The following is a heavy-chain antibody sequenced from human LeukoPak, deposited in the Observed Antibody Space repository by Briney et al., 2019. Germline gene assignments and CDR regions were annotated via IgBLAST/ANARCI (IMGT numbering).Heavy chain of an antibody. CDR1: GGSFSGYY. V-gene: IGHV4-34*01. D-gene: IGHD3-10*01. Sequence: PSETLSLTCAVYGGSFSGYYWSWIRQPPGKGLEWIGEINHSGSTNYNPSLKSRVTISVDTSKNQFSLKLSSVTAADTAVYYCARHAGYYYGSGSYRYWGQGTLVTVSS. CDR2: INHSGST. J-gene: IGHJ4*02. CDR3: ARHAGYYYGSGSYRY.